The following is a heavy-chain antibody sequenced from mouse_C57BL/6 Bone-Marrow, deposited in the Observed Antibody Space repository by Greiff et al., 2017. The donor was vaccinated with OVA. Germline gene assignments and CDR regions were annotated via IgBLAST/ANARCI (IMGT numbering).Heavy chain of an antibody. J-gene: IGHJ2*01. Sequence: VKLMESGAELVMPGASVKLSCKASGYTFTSYWMHWVKQRPGQGLEWIGEIDPSDSYTNYNQKFKGKSTLTVDKSSSTAYMQLSSLTSEDSAVYYCARRSYYGSSFYYFDYWGQGTTLTVSS. D-gene: IGHD1-1*01. CDR3: ARRSYYGSSFYYFDY. V-gene: IGHV1-69*01. CDR1: GYTFTSYW. CDR2: IDPSDSYT.